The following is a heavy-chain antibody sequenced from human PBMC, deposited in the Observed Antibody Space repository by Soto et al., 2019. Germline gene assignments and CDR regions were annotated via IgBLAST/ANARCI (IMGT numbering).Heavy chain of an antibody. CDR2: ISGGGGST. V-gene: IGHV3-23*01. D-gene: IGHD4-4*01. CDR1: EFSFSSYS. Sequence: EVQLLKSGGGLVQPGGSLRLSCAASEFSFSSYSLSWVRRAPGKGLEWVSGISGGGGSTFYADSVKGRFTISRDNSKNTLSLQMNSLTAEDTAVYYCAKSRGNTWPTYYFDYWGQGTLVTVSS. J-gene: IGHJ4*02. CDR3: AKSRGNTWPTYYFDY.